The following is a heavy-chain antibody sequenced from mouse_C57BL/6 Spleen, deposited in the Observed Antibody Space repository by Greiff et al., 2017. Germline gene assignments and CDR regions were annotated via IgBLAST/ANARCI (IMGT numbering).Heavy chain of an antibody. D-gene: IGHD1-1*01. V-gene: IGHV5-17*01. CDR1: GFTFSDYG. J-gene: IGHJ4*01. CDR3: ARALHYYGSRGYYAMDY. CDR2: ISSGSSTI. Sequence: EVQLVESGGGLVKPGGSLKLSCAASGFTFSDYGMHWVRQAPEKGLEWVAYISSGSSTIYYADTVKGRFTISRDNAKNTLFLQMTSLRSEDTAMYYCARALHYYGSRGYYAMDYWGQGTSVTVSS.